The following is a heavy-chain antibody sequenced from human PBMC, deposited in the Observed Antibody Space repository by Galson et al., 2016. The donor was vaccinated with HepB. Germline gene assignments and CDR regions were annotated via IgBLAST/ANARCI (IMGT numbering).Heavy chain of an antibody. J-gene: IGHJ4*02. CDR2: ISWNSGRI. Sequence: SLRLSCAASGFTFDVYAMHWVRQAPGKGLEWVSGISWNSGRIGYADSVKGRFTISKDNATNSLFLQVNSLRPEDTALYYCAKDTSYSSSWFYFDYWGQGALVTVTS. V-gene: IGHV3-9*01. CDR1: GFTFDVYA. D-gene: IGHD6-13*01. CDR3: AKDTSYSSSWFYFDY.